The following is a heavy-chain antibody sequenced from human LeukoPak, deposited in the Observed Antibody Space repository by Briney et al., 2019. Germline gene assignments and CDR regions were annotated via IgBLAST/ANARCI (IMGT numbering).Heavy chain of an antibody. V-gene: IGHV3-30-3*01. Sequence: GGSLRLSCAASGFTFSSYAMHWVRQAPGKGLEWVAVISYDGSNKYYADFVKGRFTISRDNSKNTLYLQMNSLRAEDTAVYYCARESLITHWGQGTLVTVSS. CDR1: GFTFSSYA. CDR3: ARESLITH. CDR2: ISYDGSNK. D-gene: IGHD2-8*01. J-gene: IGHJ4*02.